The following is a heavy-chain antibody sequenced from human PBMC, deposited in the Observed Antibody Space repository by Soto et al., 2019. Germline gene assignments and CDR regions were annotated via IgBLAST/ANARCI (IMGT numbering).Heavy chain of an antibody. CDR1: GGSISSSSYY. J-gene: IGHJ4*02. V-gene: IGHV4-39*01. Sequence: SETLSLTCTVSGGSISSSSYYWGWFRQPPGKGLEWIGSIYYSGSTYYNPSLKSRVTISVDTSKNQFSLKLSSVTAADTAVYYCARLSLYYFDYWGQGTLVTVSS. CDR2: IYYSGST. CDR3: ARLSLYYFDY.